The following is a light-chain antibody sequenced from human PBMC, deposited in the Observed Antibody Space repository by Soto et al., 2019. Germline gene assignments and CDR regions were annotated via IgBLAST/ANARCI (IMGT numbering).Light chain of an antibody. CDR1: QSVCRN. V-gene: IGKV3-15*01. CDR2: DAS. CDR3: QQYGDWPPDT. J-gene: IGKJ2*01. Sequence: EIVMTQSPATLSVSPGERATLSCRASQSVCRNLAWYQQKPGQPPRLLIYDASTRATGVPARFGGSGSGTEFTLTISGLQSEDFAVYYCQQYGDWPPDTFGQGTKVEI.